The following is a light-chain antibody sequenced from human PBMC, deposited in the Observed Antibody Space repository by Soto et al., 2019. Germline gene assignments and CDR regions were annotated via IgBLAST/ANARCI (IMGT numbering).Light chain of an antibody. CDR2: GAS. Sequence: EIVMTQSPATLSVSPGERATLSCRASQSISSNLAWYQQKPGQAPRLLIYGASPRATGIPARFSGSGSGTEFTLTISSLQSEDFAFYYCQQCNDWPLTFGGGTKVHIK. J-gene: IGKJ4*01. CDR1: QSISSN. V-gene: IGKV3-15*01. CDR3: QQCNDWPLT.